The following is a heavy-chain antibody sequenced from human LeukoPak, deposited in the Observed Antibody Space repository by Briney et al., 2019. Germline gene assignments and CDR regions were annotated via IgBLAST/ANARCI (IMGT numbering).Heavy chain of an antibody. Sequence: SETLSLTCTVSGGSISSYYWSWIPPPPGKGLEGFGYIYYSGSTNYNPSLKSRVTISVDTSKNQFSLKLSSVTAADTAVYYCARDRVSSWSLDYWGQGTLVTVSS. V-gene: IGHV4-59*12. CDR1: GGSISSYY. CDR2: IYYSGST. D-gene: IGHD6-13*01. CDR3: ARDRVSSWSLDY. J-gene: IGHJ4*02.